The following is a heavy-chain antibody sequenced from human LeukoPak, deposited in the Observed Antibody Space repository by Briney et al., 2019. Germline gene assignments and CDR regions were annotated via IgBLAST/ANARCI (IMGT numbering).Heavy chain of an antibody. J-gene: IGHJ4*02. CDR1: GGSISSFY. Sequence: SETLSLTCTVSGGSISSFYWSWIRQTAGKGLEWIGRIYVSGSTNYNPSLQSRVTMSVDTSKKQISLKRRSVTAADTAVYYCARAMVRGNHWFDNWGQGTLVTVSS. CDR3: ARAMVRGNHWFDN. V-gene: IGHV4-4*07. D-gene: IGHD3-10*01. CDR2: IYVSGST.